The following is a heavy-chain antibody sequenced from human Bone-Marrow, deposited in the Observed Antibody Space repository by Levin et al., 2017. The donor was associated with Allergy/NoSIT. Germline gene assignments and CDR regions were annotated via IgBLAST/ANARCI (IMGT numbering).Heavy chain of an antibody. Sequence: PSETLSLTCSVSGGSVTSGNYYWSWIRQPPGKGLEWIGYIHSSGHTTYNPSLKSRITTSVDTSKNHFSLKLRSVTAADTAVYYCARAGPHYWIFFDVWGQGTTVTVSS. CDR2: IHSSGHT. J-gene: IGHJ3*01. D-gene: IGHD1-1*01. CDR1: GGSVTSGNYY. V-gene: IGHV4-61*03. CDR3: ARAGPHYWIFFDV.